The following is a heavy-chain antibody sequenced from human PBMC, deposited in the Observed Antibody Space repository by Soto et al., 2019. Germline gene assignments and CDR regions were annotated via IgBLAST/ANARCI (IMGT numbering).Heavy chain of an antibody. J-gene: IGHJ6*02. V-gene: IGHV3-7*03. D-gene: IGHD6-6*01. CDR1: GFTLNQYW. CDR2: MKQDGSER. Sequence: EVQLVESGGGLVQPGGSLRLSCVASGFTLNQYWMSWVRQAPGKGLEWVANMKQDGSERNYVDSVKGRFTISRDNAKNSLYLQMNSLRAEDTAVYYCARPRSSSYYYYYALDVWGQGTTVTVSS. CDR3: ARPRSSSYYYYYALDV.